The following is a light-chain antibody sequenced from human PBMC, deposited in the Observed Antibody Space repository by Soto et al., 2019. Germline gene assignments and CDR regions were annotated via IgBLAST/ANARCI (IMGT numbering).Light chain of an antibody. Sequence: DIQMTQSPSSLSASVGDRVIITCRASQSIRSYLNWYQQKPGKAPKLLIYAASTLQSGVPSRFSGSGSGTDFNLTISSLQPEDFATFYCQQSYSTPRAFGQGTKVEIK. CDR2: AAS. CDR1: QSIRSY. V-gene: IGKV1-39*01. J-gene: IGKJ1*01. CDR3: QQSYSTPRA.